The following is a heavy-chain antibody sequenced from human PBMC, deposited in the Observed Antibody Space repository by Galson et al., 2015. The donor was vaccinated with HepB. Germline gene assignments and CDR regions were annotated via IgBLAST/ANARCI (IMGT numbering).Heavy chain of an antibody. D-gene: IGHD6-13*01. CDR2: INPSGGST. Sequence: SVKVSCKASGYTFTSYYMHWVRQAPGQGLEWMGIINPSGGSTSYAQKFQGRVTMTRDTSTSTVYMELSSLRSEDTAVYYCARASAITEQQLVGGGAFDIWGQGTMVTVSS. J-gene: IGHJ3*02. CDR1: GYTFTSYY. CDR3: ARASAITEQQLVGGGAFDI. V-gene: IGHV1-46*03.